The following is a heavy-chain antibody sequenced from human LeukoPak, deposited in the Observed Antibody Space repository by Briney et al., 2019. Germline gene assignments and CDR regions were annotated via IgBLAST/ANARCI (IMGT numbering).Heavy chain of an antibody. CDR1: GGPISSYY. CDR3: ARAHYYDSGSSFYYYYYMDV. CDR2: IYTSGST. V-gene: IGHV4-4*07. D-gene: IGHD3-10*01. Sequence: PSETLSLTCTVSGGPISSYYWSWIRQPAGKGLEWIGRIYTSGSTNYNPSLKSRVTMSVDTSKNQFSLKLSSVTAADTAVYYCARAHYYDSGSSFYYYYYMDVWGKGTTVTVSS. J-gene: IGHJ6*03.